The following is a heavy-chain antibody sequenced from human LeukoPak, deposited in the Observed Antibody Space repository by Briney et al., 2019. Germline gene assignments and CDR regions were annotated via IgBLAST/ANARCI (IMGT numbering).Heavy chain of an antibody. V-gene: IGHV1-8*03. D-gene: IGHD2-2*01. Sequence: ASVKVSCKASGYTFTSYDINWVRQATGQGLEWMGWMNPNSGNTGYAQKFQGRVTITRNTSISTAYMELSSLRSEDTAVYYCARGLSTDIVVVPAAFRGDDAFDIWGQGTMVTVSS. J-gene: IGHJ3*02. CDR1: GYTFTSYD. CDR3: ARGLSTDIVVVPAAFRGDDAFDI. CDR2: MNPNSGNT.